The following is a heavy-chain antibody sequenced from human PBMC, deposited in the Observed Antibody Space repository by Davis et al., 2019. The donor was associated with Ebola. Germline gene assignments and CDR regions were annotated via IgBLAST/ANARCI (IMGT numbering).Heavy chain of an antibody. D-gene: IGHD3-22*01. V-gene: IGHV4-31*03. CDR2: IYYSGST. CDR1: GGSISSGGYY. CDR3: ASSRNNYYDSSGTLDY. Sequence: PSETLSLTCTVSGGSISSGGYYWSWIRQHPGKGLEWIGYIYYSGSTYYNPSLKSRVTISVDTSKNQFSLKLSSVTAADTAVYYCASSRNNYYDSSGTLDYWGQGTLVTVSS. J-gene: IGHJ4*02.